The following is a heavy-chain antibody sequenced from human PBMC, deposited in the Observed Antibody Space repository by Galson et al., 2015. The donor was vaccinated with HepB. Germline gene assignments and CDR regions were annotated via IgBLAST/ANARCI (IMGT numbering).Heavy chain of an antibody. CDR3: SRDSSYGSGSYYIDY. Sequence: SLRLSCAASGVTFSNYGIHWVRQAPGKGLEWVAVIWYDGSNEYYADSVKGRFTISRDNAKNTLYLQMNSLRDEDTALYYCSRDSSYGSGSYYIDYWGQGTLVTVSS. V-gene: IGHV3-33*01. J-gene: IGHJ4*02. CDR2: IWYDGSNE. D-gene: IGHD3-10*01. CDR1: GVTFSNYG.